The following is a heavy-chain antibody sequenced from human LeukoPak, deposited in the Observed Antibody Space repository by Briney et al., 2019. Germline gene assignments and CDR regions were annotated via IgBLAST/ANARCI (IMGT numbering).Heavy chain of an antibody. CDR1: GFMFSDYF. V-gene: IGHV3-11*05. J-gene: IGHJ4*02. Sequence: PGGSLRLSCAASGFMFSDYFMSWIRQAPGKELEWISYISSNSKYTKYADSVKGRFTISRDNAKKSLYLQMNSLRAEDTAVYYCARDKCNKYYFDYWGQGTLVTVSS. CDR2: ISSNSKYT. CDR3: ARDKCNKYYFDY.